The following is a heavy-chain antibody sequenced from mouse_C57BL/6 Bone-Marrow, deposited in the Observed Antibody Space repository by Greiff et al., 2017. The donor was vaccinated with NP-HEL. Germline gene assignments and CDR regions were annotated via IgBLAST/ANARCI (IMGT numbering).Heavy chain of an antibody. CDR2: ISSGGSYT. J-gene: IGHJ2*01. D-gene: IGHD4-1*01. CDR3: ARRGLGYFDY. V-gene: IGHV5-6*01. Sequence: EVQGVESGGDLVKPGGSLKLSCAASGFTFSSYGMSWVRQTPDKRLEWVANISSGGSYTYYPDSVKGRFTITRDNAKNTLYLQMSSLKSEDTALCYWARRGLGYFDYWGQGTTLTVSS. CDR1: GFTFSSYG.